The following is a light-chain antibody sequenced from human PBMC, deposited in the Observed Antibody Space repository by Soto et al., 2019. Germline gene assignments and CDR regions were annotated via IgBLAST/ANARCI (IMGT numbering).Light chain of an antibody. CDR2: DVS. J-gene: IGLJ1*01. CDR1: SSDVGGYNY. CDR3: GSYTSSSTPWV. Sequence: QSVLTQPTSVSGSPGQSITISCTGTSSDVGGYNYVSWYQHHPGKAPKLMICDVSDRPSGVSNRFSGSKSGNTASLTISGLQAEDEADSYCGSYTSSSTPWVFGTGTKVTVL. V-gene: IGLV2-14*03.